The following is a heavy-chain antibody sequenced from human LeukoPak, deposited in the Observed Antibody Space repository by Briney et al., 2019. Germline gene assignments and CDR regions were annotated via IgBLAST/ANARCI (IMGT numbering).Heavy chain of an antibody. CDR1: GYSISNGYY. CDR3: ARDGGYCSSTSCLGVDY. D-gene: IGHD2-2*01. V-gene: IGHV4-38-2*02. CDR2: ISHSGST. J-gene: IGHJ4*02. Sequence: SETLSLTCTVSGYSISNGYYWGWIRPPPGKGLEWIGSISHSGSTYYNPSLKSRVTISVDTSKNQFSLKLTSVTAADTAVYYCARDGGYCSSTSCLGVDYWGQGTLVTVSS.